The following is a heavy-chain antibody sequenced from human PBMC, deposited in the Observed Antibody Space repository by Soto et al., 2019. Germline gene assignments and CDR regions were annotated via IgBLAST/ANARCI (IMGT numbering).Heavy chain of an antibody. CDR3: AKDREAGYYYYYGMDV. CDR1: GFTFSSYG. Sequence: PGGSLRLSCAASGFTFSSYGMHWVRQAPGKGLEWVAVISYDGSNKYYADSVKGRFTISGDNAKNTLYLQMNSLRAEDTAVYYCAKDREAGYYYYYGMDVWGQGTTVTVSS. J-gene: IGHJ6*02. V-gene: IGHV3-30*18. CDR2: ISYDGSNK. D-gene: IGHD6-19*01.